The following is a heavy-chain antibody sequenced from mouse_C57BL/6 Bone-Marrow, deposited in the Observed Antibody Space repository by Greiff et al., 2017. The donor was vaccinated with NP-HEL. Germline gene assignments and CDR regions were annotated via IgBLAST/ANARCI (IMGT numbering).Heavy chain of an antibody. D-gene: IGHD1-1*01. Sequence: VQLQQSVAELVRPGASVKLSCTASGFNIKNTYMHWVKQRPEQGLEWIGRIDPANGNTKYAPKFQGKATITADTSSNTAYLQLSSLTSEDTAIYYCARMVSVYYYGSSYGFAYWGQGTLVTVSA. CDR1: GFNIKNTY. CDR3: ARMVSVYYYGSSYGFAY. CDR2: IDPANGNT. V-gene: IGHV14-3*01. J-gene: IGHJ3*01.